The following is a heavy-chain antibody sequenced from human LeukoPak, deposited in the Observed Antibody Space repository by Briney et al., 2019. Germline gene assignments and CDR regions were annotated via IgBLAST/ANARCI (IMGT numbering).Heavy chain of an antibody. CDR1: GGTLRSYS. CDR2: IIPILGIT. J-gene: IGHJ4*02. V-gene: IGHV1-69*10. D-gene: IGHD2-2*01. Sequence: VKVSCKASGGTLRSYSISWGGQAPGQRLGWVGRIIPILGITNYAQKFQGRVTITADKSTSTAYMELSSLRSEDTAVYYCARDRDIEVVPAATPAYYFDYWGQGTLVTVSS. CDR3: ARDRDIEVVPAATPAYYFDY.